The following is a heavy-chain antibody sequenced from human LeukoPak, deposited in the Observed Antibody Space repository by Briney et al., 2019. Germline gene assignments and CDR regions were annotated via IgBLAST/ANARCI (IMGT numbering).Heavy chain of an antibody. J-gene: IGHJ4*02. CDR2: IIPIFGTA. D-gene: IGHD3-22*01. CDR3: ARDLYYYDSSGSGLYFDY. Sequence: SVKVSCKASGGTFSSYAISWVRQAPGQGLEWMGGIIPIFGTANYAQRFQGRVTITADESTSTAYMELSSLRSEDTAVYYCARDLYYYDSSGSGLYFDYWGQGTLVTVSS. V-gene: IGHV1-69*13. CDR1: GGTFSSYA.